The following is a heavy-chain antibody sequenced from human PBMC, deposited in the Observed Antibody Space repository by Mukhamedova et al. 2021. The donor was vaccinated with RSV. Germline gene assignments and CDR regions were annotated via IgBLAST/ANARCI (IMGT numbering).Heavy chain of an antibody. D-gene: IGHD3-10*01. CDR2: GGTT. CDR3: ASFYYTSGSRFY. J-gene: IGHJ4*02. Sequence: GGTTYYTDSVKGRFTISRDNSRSTLYLQMNSLRAEDMAVYFCASFYYTSGSRFYWGQGTLVTVSS. V-gene: IGHV3-53*01.